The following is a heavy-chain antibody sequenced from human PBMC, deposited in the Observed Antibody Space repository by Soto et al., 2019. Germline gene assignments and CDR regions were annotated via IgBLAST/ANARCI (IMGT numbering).Heavy chain of an antibody. CDR3: ARWVTFATFNYFGS. Sequence: VGSLRLACAASRGTCSSYCMHWVRQAPGKRLMWVSRINSGGGTTTYAGSVKGRFTISRDNAKNTLYLQMNCLRAEDTPVYYCARWVTFATFNYFGSWGHGTQVTVPQ. CDR2: INSGGGTT. J-gene: IGHJ4*01. V-gene: IGHV3-74*01. D-gene: IGHD2-15*01. CDR1: RGTCSSYC.